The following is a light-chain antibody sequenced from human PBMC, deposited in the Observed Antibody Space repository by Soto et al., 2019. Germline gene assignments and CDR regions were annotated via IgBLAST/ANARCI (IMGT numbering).Light chain of an antibody. Sequence: QSALTQPASVSGSPGQSITISCTGTSSDVGGYNYVSWYQHHPGKAPKLMIYDVSNRPSGVSNRFSGSKSGNTASLTISGLQAEDEADYYCCSYTSSSTVVCVGGTTLTVL. CDR1: SSDVGGYNY. CDR2: DVS. J-gene: IGLJ2*01. CDR3: CSYTSSSTVV. V-gene: IGLV2-14*03.